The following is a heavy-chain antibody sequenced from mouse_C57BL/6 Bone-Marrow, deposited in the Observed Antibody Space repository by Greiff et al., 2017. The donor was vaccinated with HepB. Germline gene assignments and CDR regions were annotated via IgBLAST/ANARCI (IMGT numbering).Heavy chain of an antibody. Sequence: EVQLQQSGPELVKPGASVKMSCKASGYTFTDYNMHWVKQSHGKSLEWIGYINPNNGGTSYNQKFKGKATLTVNKSSSTAYMELRSLTSEDSAVYYCARRCPRGDLSYYYGSSYYFDYWGQGTTLTVSS. D-gene: IGHD1-1*01. CDR1: GYTFTDYN. J-gene: IGHJ2*01. CDR2: INPNNGGT. V-gene: IGHV1-22*01. CDR3: ARRCPRGDLSYYYGSSYYFDY.